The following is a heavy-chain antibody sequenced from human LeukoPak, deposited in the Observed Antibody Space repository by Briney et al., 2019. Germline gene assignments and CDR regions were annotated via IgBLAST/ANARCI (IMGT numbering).Heavy chain of an antibody. V-gene: IGHV3-21*01. CDR1: GFTFSSYS. Sequence: GGSLRLSCAASGFTFSSYSMSWVRQAPGKGLEWVSPISSSSSYIYYADSVKGRFTISRDNAKNSLYLQMNSLRAEDTAVYYCARVRVEQWLVELDYWGQGTLVTVSS. D-gene: IGHD6-19*01. J-gene: IGHJ4*02. CDR2: ISSSSSYI. CDR3: ARVRVEQWLVELDY.